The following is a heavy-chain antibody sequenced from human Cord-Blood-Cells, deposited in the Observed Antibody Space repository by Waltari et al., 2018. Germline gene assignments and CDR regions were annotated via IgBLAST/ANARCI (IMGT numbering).Heavy chain of an antibody. V-gene: IGHV4-34*01. CDR1: GGSFSGYS. CDR2: INHSGST. D-gene: IGHD6-13*01. Sequence: QVQLQQWGAGLLTPSETLSLTCAVYGGSFSGYSWSWIRQPPGKGLEWIGEINHSGSTNYNPSLKSRVTISVDTSKNQFSLKLSSVTAADTAVYYCARGKTSSSWFDYWGQGTLVTVSS. J-gene: IGHJ4*02. CDR3: ARGKTSSSWFDY.